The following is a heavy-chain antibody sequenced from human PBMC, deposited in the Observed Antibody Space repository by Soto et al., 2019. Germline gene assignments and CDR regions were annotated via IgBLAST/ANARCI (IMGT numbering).Heavy chain of an antibody. Sequence: GGSLRLSCAASGFTFSSYGMHWVRQAPGKGLEWVAVIWYDGSNKYYADSVKGRFTISRDNSKNTLYLQMNSLRAEGTAVYYCARDQGWIFGVVIAYYYYGMDVWGQGTTVTVSS. CDR2: IWYDGSNK. CDR3: ARDQGWIFGVVIAYYYYGMDV. CDR1: GFTFSSYG. J-gene: IGHJ6*02. V-gene: IGHV3-33*01. D-gene: IGHD3-3*01.